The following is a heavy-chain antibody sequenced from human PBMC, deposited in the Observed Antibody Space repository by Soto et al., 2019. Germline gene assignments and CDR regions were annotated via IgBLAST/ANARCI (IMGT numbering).Heavy chain of an antibody. CDR2: ISAYNGNT. Sequence: QVQLVQSGAEVKKPGASVKVSCKASGYTFTSYGISWVRQAPGQGLEWMGWISAYNGNTKYAQKLQGRVTMTTDTSPSTAYRELRSLRSDDTAVYYCARDAAICMNEYWGQGTLVTVSS. CDR3: ARDAAICMNEY. J-gene: IGHJ4*02. V-gene: IGHV1-18*01. CDR1: GYTFTSYG. D-gene: IGHD1-1*01.